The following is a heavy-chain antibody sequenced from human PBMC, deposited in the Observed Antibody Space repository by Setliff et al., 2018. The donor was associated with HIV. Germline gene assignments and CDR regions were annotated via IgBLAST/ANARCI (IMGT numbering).Heavy chain of an antibody. CDR3: ARGVPGICSGGTCYLEY. Sequence: GGSLRLSCVASGFSFSNYGMHWVRQAPGKGLEWMTFIRHDGINEDYRDSVKGRFSVSRDNSKNTVFLQMNSLRVEDTALYYCARGVPGICSGGTCYLEYWGQGALVTV. V-gene: IGHV3-30*02. CDR1: GFSFSNYG. J-gene: IGHJ4*02. D-gene: IGHD2-15*01. CDR2: IRHDGINE.